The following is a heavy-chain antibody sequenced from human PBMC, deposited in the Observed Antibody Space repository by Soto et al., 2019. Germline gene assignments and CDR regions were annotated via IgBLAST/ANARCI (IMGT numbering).Heavy chain of an antibody. J-gene: IGHJ6*02. Sequence: QVQLVESGGGVVQPRRSLRLSCAASGFTFSSYAMHWVRQAPGKGLEWVAVISYDGSNKYYADSVKGRFTISRDNSKNTLYLQMNSLRAEDTAVYYCARDGLSGNYGMDVWGQGTTVTVSS. CDR2: ISYDGSNK. CDR1: GFTFSSYA. CDR3: ARDGLSGNYGMDV. D-gene: IGHD6-19*01. V-gene: IGHV3-30-3*01.